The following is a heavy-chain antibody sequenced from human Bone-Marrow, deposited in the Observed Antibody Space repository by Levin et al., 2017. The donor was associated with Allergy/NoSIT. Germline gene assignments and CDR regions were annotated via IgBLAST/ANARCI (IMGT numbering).Heavy chain of an antibody. V-gene: IGHV3-21*01. CDR1: GFTFSSYS. CDR2: ISSSSSYI. CDR3: ARDRRSWYNY. Sequence: GESLKISCAASGFTFSSYSMNWVRQAPGKGLEWVSSISSSSSYIYYADSVKGRFTISRDNAKNSLYLQMNSLRAEDTAVYYCARDRRSWYNYWGQGTLVTVSS. J-gene: IGHJ4*02. D-gene: IGHD1-1*01.